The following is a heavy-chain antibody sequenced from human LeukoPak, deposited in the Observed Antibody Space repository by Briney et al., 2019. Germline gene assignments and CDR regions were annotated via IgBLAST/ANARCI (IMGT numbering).Heavy chain of an antibody. CDR1: GYTFTSYA. V-gene: IGHV7-4-1*02. CDR3: ARDFRNSGRSVYFDY. J-gene: IGHJ4*02. Sequence: ASVKVSCKASGYTFTSYAMNWVRQAPGQGLEWMGWINTNTGNPTYAQGFAGRFVFSLDTSVSTAYLQISSLKAEDTAVYYCARDFRNSGRSVYFDYWGQGTLVTVSS. CDR2: INTNTGNP. D-gene: IGHD1-26*01.